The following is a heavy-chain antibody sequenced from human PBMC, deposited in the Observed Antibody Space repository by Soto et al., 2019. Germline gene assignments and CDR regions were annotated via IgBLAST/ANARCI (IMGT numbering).Heavy chain of an antibody. CDR2: ISGSGGST. Sequence: EVQLLESGGGLVQPGGSLGLSCAASGFPFSNYAMSWVRQAPGKGLEWVSLISGSGGSTYYADSVKGRFTISRDNSRDTLYLQMNSLRAEDTAVYYCARDPAIYSGNFDYGLDVWGQGTTVTVSS. J-gene: IGHJ6*02. D-gene: IGHD4-4*01. CDR1: GFPFSNYA. CDR3: ARDPAIYSGNFDYGLDV. V-gene: IGHV3-23*01.